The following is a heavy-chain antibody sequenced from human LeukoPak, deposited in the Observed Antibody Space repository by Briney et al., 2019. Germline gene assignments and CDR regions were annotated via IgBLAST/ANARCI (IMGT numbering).Heavy chain of an antibody. Sequence: PGGSLRLSCAASGFTFSSYGMHWVRQAPGKGLEWVAVISYDGSNKYYADSVKGRVSISRDNSKNTLYLQMNSLRAEDTAVYYCAKDRNSEGGAAKNYWGQGTLVTVSS. V-gene: IGHV3-30*18. CDR1: GFTFSSYG. D-gene: IGHD1-26*01. CDR3: AKDRNSEGGAAKNY. CDR2: ISYDGSNK. J-gene: IGHJ4*02.